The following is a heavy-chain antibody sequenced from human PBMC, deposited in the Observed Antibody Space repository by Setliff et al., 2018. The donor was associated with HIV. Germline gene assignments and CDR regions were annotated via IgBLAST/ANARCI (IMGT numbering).Heavy chain of an antibody. CDR2: INSDGSGT. CDR3: ARVRLYNAALDY. J-gene: IGHJ4*02. D-gene: IGHD3-10*01. V-gene: IGHV3-74*01. CDR1: GYNFGVYW. Sequence: PGGSLRLSCAASGYNFGVYWMHWVRQVPGKGLVWVSHINSDGSGTKYADSVKGRFTMSRDNAKNTLYLQMNSLRADDSAFYYCARVRLYNAALDYWGQGTLVTVSS.